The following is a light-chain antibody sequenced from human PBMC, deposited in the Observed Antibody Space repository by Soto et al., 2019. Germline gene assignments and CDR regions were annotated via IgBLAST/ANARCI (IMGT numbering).Light chain of an antibody. V-gene: IGLV2-14*02. J-gene: IGLJ3*02. CDR1: SSDIGGFDL. CDR2: EVN. CDR3: TSFTTTNIWV. Sequence: QSALTQPDSLSGSPGQSITISCTGSSSDIGGFDLVSWYQQHPGKAPKLLLYEVNKRPSGVSNRFSGSKSGNTASLTISGLQADDEAYYYCTSFTTTNIWVFGGGTKLTVL.